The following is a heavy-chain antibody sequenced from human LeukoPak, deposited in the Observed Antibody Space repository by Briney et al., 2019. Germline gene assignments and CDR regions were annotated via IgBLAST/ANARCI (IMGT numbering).Heavy chain of an antibody. Sequence: GGSLRLSCAASGFTFSSYAMSWARQAPGKGLEWVSAISGSGGSTYYADSVKGRFTISRDNSKNTLHLQMNSLRAEDTAVYYCAKVGMEWLLPFDYWGQGTLVTVSS. V-gene: IGHV3-23*01. CDR2: ISGSGGST. J-gene: IGHJ4*02. CDR3: AKVGMEWLLPFDY. D-gene: IGHD3-3*01. CDR1: GFTFSSYA.